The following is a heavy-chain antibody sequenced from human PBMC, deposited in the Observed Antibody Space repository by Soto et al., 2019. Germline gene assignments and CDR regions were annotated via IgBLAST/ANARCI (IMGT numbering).Heavy chain of an antibody. CDR3: ARGSESSIFGVVTNYYYYGMDV. D-gene: IGHD3-3*01. CDR1: GGSISSYY. CDR2: IYYSGST. Sequence: TSETLSLTYTVSGGSISSYYWSWIRQPPGKGLEWIGYIYYSGSTNYNPSLKSRVTISVDTSKNQFSLKLSSVTAADTAVYYCARGSESSIFGVVTNYYYYGMDVWGQGTTVTVSS. J-gene: IGHJ6*02. V-gene: IGHV4-59*01.